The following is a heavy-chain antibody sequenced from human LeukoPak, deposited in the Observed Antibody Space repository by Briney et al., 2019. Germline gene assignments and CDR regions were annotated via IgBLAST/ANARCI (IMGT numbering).Heavy chain of an antibody. D-gene: IGHD1-26*01. CDR2: ISGSGGST. CDR3: AKDKGVRIVGATLFDY. J-gene: IGHJ4*02. Sequence: GGSLRLSCAASGFTFSTYGMHWVRQAPGKGLEWVSAISGSGGSTYYADSVKGQFTISRDNSKNTLYLQMNSLRAEDTAVYYCAKDKGVRIVGATLFDYWGQGTLVTVSS. CDR1: GFTFSTYG. V-gene: IGHV3-23*01.